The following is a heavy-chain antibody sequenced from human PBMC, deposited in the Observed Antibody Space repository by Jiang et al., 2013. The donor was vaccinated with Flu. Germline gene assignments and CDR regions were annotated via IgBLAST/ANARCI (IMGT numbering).Heavy chain of an antibody. D-gene: IGHD2-15*01. Sequence: VQLVESGPGLVKASETLSLTCDVSGGSIGNYYWSWIRQPPGKGLEYVGHTYYSGSTDFNPSLKSRLTMSMDTSKNQLSLKLTSVTAADAAVYYCVKRLTYLDSGVRKWYFEIWGRGTLVTVSS. CDR3: VKRLTYLDSGVRKWYFEI. J-gene: IGHJ2*01. CDR1: GGSIGNYY. V-gene: IGHV4-59*12. CDR2: TYYSGST.